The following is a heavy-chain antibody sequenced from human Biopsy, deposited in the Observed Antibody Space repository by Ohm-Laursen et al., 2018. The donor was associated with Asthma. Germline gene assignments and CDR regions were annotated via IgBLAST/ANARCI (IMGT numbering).Heavy chain of an antibody. CDR1: GYTFINYA. J-gene: IGHJ5*02. V-gene: IGHV1-3*01. CDR3: VRDKVVVVPGSKGPTDWFDP. CDR2: SSAYNGHT. D-gene: IGHD2-15*01. Sequence: SVKVSCKVSGYTFINYAIHWVRQAPGQRLEWMGWSSAYNGHTKYAQKFQDRVTMTTDKSANTAHMELRSLTSDDTAVYYCVRDKVVVVPGSKGPTDWFDPWGQGTLVTVSS.